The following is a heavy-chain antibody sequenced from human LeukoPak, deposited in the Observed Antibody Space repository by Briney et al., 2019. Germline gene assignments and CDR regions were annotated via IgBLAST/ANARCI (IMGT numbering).Heavy chain of an antibody. D-gene: IGHD3-3*01. CDR2: INHSGST. V-gene: IGHV4-34*01. CDR1: GGSFSGYY. Sequence: SETLSLTCAVYGGSFSGYYWSWIRQPPGKGLEWIGEINHSGSTNYNPSLKSRVTISVDTSKNQFSLKLSSVTAADTAVYYCARGSVLRLLEWLLPDNWFDPWGQGTLVTVSS. J-gene: IGHJ5*02. CDR3: ARGSVLRLLEWLLPDNWFDP.